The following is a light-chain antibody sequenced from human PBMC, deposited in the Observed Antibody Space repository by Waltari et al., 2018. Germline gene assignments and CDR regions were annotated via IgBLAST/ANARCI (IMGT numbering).Light chain of an antibody. CDR2: KAS. J-gene: IGKJ1*01. CDR1: QKIDVW. Sequence: DSPMTQFPSPLSASGGGRVTITCRASQKIDVWLAWYQQKPGKAPKLLIYKASRLENGVPSRFSGSGSGTEFTLTITNLQPDDFATYYCQQYNSYWTFGQGTKVAFK. CDR3: QQYNSYWT. V-gene: IGKV1-5*03.